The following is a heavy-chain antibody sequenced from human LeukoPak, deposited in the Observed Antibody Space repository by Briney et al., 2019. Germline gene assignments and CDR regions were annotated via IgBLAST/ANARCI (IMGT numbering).Heavy chain of an antibody. CDR2: IEATGVAT. Sequence: GGSLRLSCIASGFTFTSYAMSWVRQAPGKGLEWVSVIEATGVATWYPDSVRGRFTISRDKSKNTVYLQMNSLRVEDTALYYCTRDRDYPQDLFDYWGQGTLVTVSS. CDR1: GFTFTSYA. CDR3: TRDRDYPQDLFDY. V-gene: IGHV3-23*01. D-gene: IGHD4-17*01. J-gene: IGHJ4*02.